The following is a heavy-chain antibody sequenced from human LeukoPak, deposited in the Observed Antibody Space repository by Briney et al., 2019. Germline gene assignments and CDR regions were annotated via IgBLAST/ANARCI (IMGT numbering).Heavy chain of an antibody. V-gene: IGHV1-2*02. D-gene: IGHD2-2*01. CDR3: ARGYAYFDY. CDR1: GYTLTDYY. Sequence: ASVTVSFTASGYTLTDYYVHWVRLAPGQGLEWMGWFNPNSGGTNYAQKFQGRVTMTRDTSISTAYMELSRLTSDDTGVYYCARGYAYFDYGGQGTLVTVSS. J-gene: IGHJ4*02. CDR2: FNPNSGGT.